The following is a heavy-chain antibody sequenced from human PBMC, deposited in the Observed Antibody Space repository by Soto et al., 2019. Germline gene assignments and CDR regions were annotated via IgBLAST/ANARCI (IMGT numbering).Heavy chain of an antibody. V-gene: IGHV3-23*01. J-gene: IGHJ4*02. CDR2: ISGSGTST. Sequence: PGGSLRLSCAASGFTFSSYAMSWVRQAPGKGLKWISSISGSGTSTYYADSVKGRFTISRDNSKNTMYLQMNSLRAGDTALYFCAKENTPDYGDYVDYWGQGTLVTVSS. CDR1: GFTFSSYA. D-gene: IGHD4-17*01. CDR3: AKENTPDYGDYVDY.